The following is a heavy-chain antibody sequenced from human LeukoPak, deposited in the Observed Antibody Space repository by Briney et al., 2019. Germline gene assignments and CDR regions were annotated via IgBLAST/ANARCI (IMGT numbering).Heavy chain of an antibody. CDR1: GFSFSDWS. V-gene: IGHV3-69-1*01. Sequence: GGSLRLSCAASGFSFSDWSMSWVRQAPGKGLESVSYISYKSFIHYRDSVEGRFTISRDNGKNSLYLQMSSLRAEDTAVYYCARGSGGVGAALHYWGQGTLVTVPS. J-gene: IGHJ4*02. CDR3: ARGSGGVGAALHY. CDR2: ISYKSFI. D-gene: IGHD1-26*01.